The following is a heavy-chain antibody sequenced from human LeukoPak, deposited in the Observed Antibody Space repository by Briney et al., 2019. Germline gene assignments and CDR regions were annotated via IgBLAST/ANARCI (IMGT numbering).Heavy chain of an antibody. CDR3: AKDATKYYYDSSGYHDAFHI. D-gene: IGHD3-22*01. J-gene: IGHJ3*02. Sequence: GGSLRLSCAASGFTFSSHWMHWVRQAPPKGLQWVSAISGSGGSTYYADSVKGRFTISRDNSKNTLYLQMNSLRAEDTAVYYCAKDATKYYYDSSGYHDAFHIWGQGTMVTVSS. CDR1: GFTFSSHW. CDR2: ISGSGGST. V-gene: IGHV3-23*01.